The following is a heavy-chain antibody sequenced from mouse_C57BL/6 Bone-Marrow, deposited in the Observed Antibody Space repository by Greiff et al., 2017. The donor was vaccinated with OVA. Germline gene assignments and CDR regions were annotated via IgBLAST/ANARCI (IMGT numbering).Heavy chain of an antibody. CDR2: INPNNGGT. CDR1: GYTFTDYY. CDR3: AREGSNYDY. Sequence: EVQLQQSGPELVKPGASVKISCKASGYTFTDYYMNWVKQSHGKSLEWIGDINPNNGGTSYNQKFKGKATLTVDKSSSTAYMELRSLTSEDSAVDYCAREGSNYDYWGQGTTLTVSS. V-gene: IGHV1-26*01. J-gene: IGHJ2*01. D-gene: IGHD2-5*01.